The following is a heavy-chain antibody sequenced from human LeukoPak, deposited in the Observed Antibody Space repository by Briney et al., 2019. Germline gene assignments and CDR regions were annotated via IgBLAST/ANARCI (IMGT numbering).Heavy chain of an antibody. J-gene: IGHJ6*02. V-gene: IGHV1-18*01. CDR2: ISAYNGNT. CDR1: GYTFTSYG. CDR3: ARIKYGDSGYYYYYGMDV. D-gene: IGHD4-17*01. Sequence: ASVKVSCKASGYTFTSYGISWVRQAPGQGLEWMGWISAYNGNTNYAQKLQGRVTMTTDTSTSTAYMELRSLRSDDTAVYYCARIKYGDSGYYYYYGMDVWGQGTRSPSP.